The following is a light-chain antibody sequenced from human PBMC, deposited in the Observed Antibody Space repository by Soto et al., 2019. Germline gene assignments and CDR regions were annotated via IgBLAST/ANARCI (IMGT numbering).Light chain of an antibody. J-gene: IGLJ3*02. CDR1: SSDVGSYNL. CDR3: CSYAGSSIWV. Sequence: QSALTQPASVSGSPGQSITISCTGTSSDVGSYNLVSWYQQHPGKAPKLMIYEVSTRRSGVSNRFSGSKSGNTASLTISGLQAEDEADYYCCSYAGSSIWVFGGGTKVTVL. CDR2: EVS. V-gene: IGLV2-23*02.